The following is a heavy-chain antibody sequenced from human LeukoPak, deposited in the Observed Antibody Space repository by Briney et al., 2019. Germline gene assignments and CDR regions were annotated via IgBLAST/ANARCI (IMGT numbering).Heavy chain of an antibody. CDR1: GGSISSSSYY. V-gene: IGHV4-39*01. CDR3: ARHGTMMATIRGTYYFDY. D-gene: IGHD5-12*01. CDR2: IYYSGST. Sequence: SETLSLTCTVSGGSISSSSYYWGWIRQPPGKGLEWIGSIYYSGSTYYNPSLKSRVTISVDTSKNQFSLKLSSVTAADTAVYYCARHGTMMATIRGTYYFDYWGQGTLVTVSS. J-gene: IGHJ4*02.